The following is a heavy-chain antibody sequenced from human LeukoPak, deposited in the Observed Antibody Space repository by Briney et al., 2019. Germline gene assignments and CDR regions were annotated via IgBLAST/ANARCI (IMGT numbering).Heavy chain of an antibody. Sequence: SETLSLTCAVYGGSFSGYYWSWIRQPPGKGLEWIGEINHSGSTNYNPSLKSRVTISVDTSKNQFSLKLSSVTAADTAVYYCARLKTMIPTRRNYYYYYMDVWGKGTTVTISS. CDR1: GGSFSGYY. V-gene: IGHV4-34*01. J-gene: IGHJ6*03. CDR3: ARLKTMIPTRRNYYYYYMDV. D-gene: IGHD3-22*01. CDR2: INHSGST.